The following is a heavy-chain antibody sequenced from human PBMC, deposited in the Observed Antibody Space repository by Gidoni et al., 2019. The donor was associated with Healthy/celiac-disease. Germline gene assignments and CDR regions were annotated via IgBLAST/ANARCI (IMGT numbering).Heavy chain of an antibody. J-gene: IGHJ2*01. Sequence: QVQLQESGPGLVKPSQTLSLTCTVSGGSISSGSYYWSWIRQPAGKGLEWIGRIHTSGSTNYNPSLKSRVTMSVDTSKNQFSQKLSSVTAADTAVYYCARDVGGNSPWYFDLWGRGTLVPVSS. CDR1: GGSISSGSYY. CDR2: IHTSGST. D-gene: IGHD2-21*02. CDR3: ARDVGGNSPWYFDL. V-gene: IGHV4-61*02.